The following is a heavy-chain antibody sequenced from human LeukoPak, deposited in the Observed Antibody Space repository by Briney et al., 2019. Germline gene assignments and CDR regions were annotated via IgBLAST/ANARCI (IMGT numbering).Heavy chain of an antibody. J-gene: IGHJ4*02. D-gene: IGHD1-26*01. CDR1: GASISSGGYC. Sequence: SETLSLTCTVSGASISSGGYCWTWIRQHPGKGLEWIGCTYYSARPYYNLSLESRVTISVDTSKNQCSLKLSSVTAADTAMYYCARDSQWGVDYLGQGTLVTVSS. CDR3: ARDSQWGVDY. CDR2: TYYSARP. V-gene: IGHV4-31*03.